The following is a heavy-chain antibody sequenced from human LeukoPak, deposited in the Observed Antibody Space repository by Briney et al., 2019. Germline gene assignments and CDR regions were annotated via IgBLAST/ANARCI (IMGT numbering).Heavy chain of an antibody. J-gene: IGHJ2*01. V-gene: IGHV3-21*04. CDR1: GFTFSSYS. D-gene: IGHD2/OR15-2a*01. CDR3: ARFSPLYWYFDL. Sequence: GGSLRLSCAASGFTFSSYSMNWVRQAPGKGLEWVSSISGSSSYIYYADSVKGRFTISRDNSKNTLYLQMNSLRAEDTAVYYCARFSPLYWYFDLWGRGTLVTVSS. CDR2: ISGSSSYI.